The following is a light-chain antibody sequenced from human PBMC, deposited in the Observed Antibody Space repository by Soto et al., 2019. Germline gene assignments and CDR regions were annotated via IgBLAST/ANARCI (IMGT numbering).Light chain of an antibody. J-gene: IGKJ3*01. CDR2: GAS. V-gene: IGKV3-20*01. CDR3: QQYGSSPFT. Sequence: EIVLTQSPGTLSLSPGERATLSCRASQSVSSSYLAWYQQKPGQAPRLLIYGASSRATSIPDRFSGSGSGTDFTLTISKLEPEDCAVYYCQQYGSSPFTVGPGTKVDIK. CDR1: QSVSSSY.